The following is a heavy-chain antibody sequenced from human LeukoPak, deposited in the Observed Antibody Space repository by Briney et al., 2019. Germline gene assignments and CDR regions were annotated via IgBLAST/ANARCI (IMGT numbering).Heavy chain of an antibody. CDR1: GYTFTSYG. Sequence: ASVKVSCKASGYTFTSYGISWVRQAPGQGLEWMGWISAYNGNTNYAQKLQGRVTMTTDTSTSTAYMELRSLRSDDTAVYYCARDQNYYGSGSYLDYWGQGTLVTVSS. J-gene: IGHJ4*02. D-gene: IGHD3-10*01. V-gene: IGHV1-18*01. CDR3: ARDQNYYGSGSYLDY. CDR2: ISAYNGNT.